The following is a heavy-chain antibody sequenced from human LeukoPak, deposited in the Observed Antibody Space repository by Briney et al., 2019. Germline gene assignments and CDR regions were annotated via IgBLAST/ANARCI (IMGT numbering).Heavy chain of an antibody. CDR2: INHSGST. Sequence: NPSETLSLTCAVYGGPFRGYYWRWIRQPPGKGLEWIGEINHSGSTNYNPSLKSRVTISVDTSKNQFSLKLSSVTAADTAVYYCARGLRWLRFYDYWGQGTLVTVSS. J-gene: IGHJ4*02. CDR1: GGPFRGYY. CDR3: ARGLRWLRFYDY. D-gene: IGHD5-12*01. V-gene: IGHV4-34*01.